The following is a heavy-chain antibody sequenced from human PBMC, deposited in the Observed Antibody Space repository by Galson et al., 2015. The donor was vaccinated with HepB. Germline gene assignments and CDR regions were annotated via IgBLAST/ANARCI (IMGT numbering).Heavy chain of an antibody. D-gene: IGHD6-19*01. CDR3: ATHPAVAATWSGDY. J-gene: IGHJ4*02. CDR1: GFTFSSYA. V-gene: IGHV3-30-3*01. Sequence: SLRLSCAASGFTFSSYAMNWVRQAPGKGLEWVALISYDGSSIYYADSVKGRFTISRDNSKNTLYLQMNSLRAEDTAMYYCATHPAVAATWSGDYWGQGTLVIVSS. CDR2: ISYDGSSI.